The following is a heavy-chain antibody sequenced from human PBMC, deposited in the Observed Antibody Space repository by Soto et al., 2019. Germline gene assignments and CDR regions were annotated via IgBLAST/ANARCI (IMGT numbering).Heavy chain of an antibody. CDR1: GFTFSSYG. CDR2: ISYDGSNK. CDR3: AKDHLYYGDTRNAFDI. D-gene: IGHD4-17*01. Sequence: GGSLRLSCAASGFTFSSYGMHWVRQAPGKGLEWVAVISYDGSNKYYADSVKGRFTISRDNSKNKLYLQMNSLRAEDTAVYYCAKDHLYYGDTRNAFDIWGQGTMVTVSS. V-gene: IGHV3-30*18. J-gene: IGHJ3*02.